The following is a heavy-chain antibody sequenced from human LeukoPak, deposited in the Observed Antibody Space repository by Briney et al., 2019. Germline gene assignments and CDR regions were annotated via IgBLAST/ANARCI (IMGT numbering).Heavy chain of an antibody. V-gene: IGHV3-7*01. Sequence: GGSLRLSCAASGFTFSSYWMSWVRQAPGKGLEWVANIKQDGSEKYYVDSVKGRFTISRDNAKKSLYLQMNSLRAEDTAVYYCAREGWDDSSGYLDYWGQGTLVTVSS. CDR2: IKQDGSEK. CDR3: AREGWDDSSGYLDY. J-gene: IGHJ4*02. CDR1: GFTFSSYW. D-gene: IGHD3-22*01.